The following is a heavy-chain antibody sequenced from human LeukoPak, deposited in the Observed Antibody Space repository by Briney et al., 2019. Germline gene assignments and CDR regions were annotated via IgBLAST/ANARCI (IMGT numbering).Heavy chain of an antibody. CDR3: ARGSSSWYQFDY. CDR1: GFIFSGYW. Sequence: GGSLRLSCAASGFIFSGYWMDWVRQAPGKGLEWVSYISSSGSTIYYADSVKGRFTISRDNAKNSLYLQMNSLRAEDTAVYYCARGSSSWYQFDYWGQGTLVTVSS. CDR2: ISSSGSTI. V-gene: IGHV3-48*03. D-gene: IGHD6-13*01. J-gene: IGHJ4*02.